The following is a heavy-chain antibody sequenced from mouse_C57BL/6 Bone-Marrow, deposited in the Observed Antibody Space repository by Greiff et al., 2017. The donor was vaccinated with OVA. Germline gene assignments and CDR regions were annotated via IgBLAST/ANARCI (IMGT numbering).Heavy chain of an antibody. D-gene: IGHD1-1*02. J-gene: IGHJ2*01. Sequence: VQLKQSGAELVRPGASVKLSCTASGFNIKDDYMHWVKQRPEQGLEWIGWIDPENGDTEYASKFQGKATITADTSSNTAYLQLSILTSEDTAVYYCTSCGNFDYWGQGTTLTVSS. CDR2: IDPENGDT. CDR1: GFNIKDDY. CDR3: TSCGNFDY. V-gene: IGHV14-4*01.